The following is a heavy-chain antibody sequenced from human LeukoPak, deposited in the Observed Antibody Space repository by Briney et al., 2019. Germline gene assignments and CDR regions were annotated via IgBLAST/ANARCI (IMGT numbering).Heavy chain of an antibody. J-gene: IGHJ4*02. V-gene: IGHV4-30-2*01. Sequence: SETLSLTCTVSGDSISSSSYYWGWIRQPPGKGLEWIGYIYHSGSTYYNPSLKSRVTISVDRSKNQFSLKLSSVTAADTAVYYCARAGGYQLTNLDYWGQGTLVTVSS. CDR1: GDSISSSSYY. D-gene: IGHD2-2*01. CDR3: ARAGGYQLTNLDY. CDR2: IYHSGST.